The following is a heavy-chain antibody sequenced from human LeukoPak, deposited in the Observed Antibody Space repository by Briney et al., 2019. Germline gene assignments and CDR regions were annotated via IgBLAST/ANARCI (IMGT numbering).Heavy chain of an antibody. CDR3: ARDRVAGWFDP. V-gene: IGHV4-59*01. CDR1: GGSIRSSY. D-gene: IGHD3-3*01. CDR2: SSYSGAT. J-gene: IGHJ5*02. Sequence: PSETLSLTCTVSGGSIRSSYWSWFRQPPGKGLEWIGYSSYSGATNYNPSLKSRVTISVDTTKNQFSLRMSSVTAADTAVYYCARDRVAGWFDPWGQGTLVTVSS.